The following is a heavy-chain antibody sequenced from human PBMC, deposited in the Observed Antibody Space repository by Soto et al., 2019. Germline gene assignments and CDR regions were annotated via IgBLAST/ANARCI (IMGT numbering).Heavy chain of an antibody. J-gene: IGHJ4*02. V-gene: IGHV3-30-3*01. D-gene: IGHD3-10*01. CDR1: GFTFSSYA. CDR3: ARESGRGVTFDY. CDR2: ISYDGSNK. Sequence: GGSLRLSWAASGFTFSSYAMHWVRQAPGKGLEWVAVISYDGSNKYYADSVKGRFTISRDNSKNTLYLQMNSLRAEDTAVYYCARESGRGVTFDYWGQGTLVTVSS.